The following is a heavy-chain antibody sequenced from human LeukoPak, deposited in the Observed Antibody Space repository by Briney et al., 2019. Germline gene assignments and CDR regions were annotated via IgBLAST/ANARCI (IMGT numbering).Heavy chain of an antibody. CDR3: AKAYRPAVAGDFDC. V-gene: IGHV3-23*01. CDR2: ISGSGGST. Sequence: GGSLRLSCAASGFTFSSYAMTWVRQAPGKALNWASAISGSGGSTHYADSVKGRFTISRDNSKNTLYLQMNSLRVEDTALYYCAKAYRPAVAGDFDCWGQGTLVTVSS. CDR1: GFTFSSYA. D-gene: IGHD6-19*01. J-gene: IGHJ4*02.